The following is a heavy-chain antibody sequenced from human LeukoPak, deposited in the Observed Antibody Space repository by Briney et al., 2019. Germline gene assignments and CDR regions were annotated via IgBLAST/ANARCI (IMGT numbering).Heavy chain of an antibody. Sequence: GGSLRLSCAASGLTFSSYAMSWVRQAPGKGLEWVSVISGSGGTTYYADSVKGRFTISRDNSKNTLYLQMNSLRAEDTAVYYCAKDLIAAAGTPNLDYWGQGTLVTVSS. CDR1: GLTFSSYA. CDR3: AKDLIAAAGTPNLDY. J-gene: IGHJ4*02. CDR2: ISGSGGTT. V-gene: IGHV3-23*01. D-gene: IGHD6-13*01.